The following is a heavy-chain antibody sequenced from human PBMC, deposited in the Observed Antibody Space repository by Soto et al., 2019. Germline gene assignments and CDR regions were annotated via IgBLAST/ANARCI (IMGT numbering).Heavy chain of an antibody. CDR3: ASVGEDSSSWFYYYGMDV. D-gene: IGHD6-13*01. CDR2: INHSGST. V-gene: IGHV4-34*01. Sequence: QVQLQQWGAGLLKPSETLSLTCAVYGGSFSGYYWSWIRQPPGKGLEWIGEINHSGSTNYNPSLKSRVTISVDTSKNQFSLKLSSVTAADTAVYYCASVGEDSSSWFYYYGMDVCGQGTTVTVSS. CDR1: GGSFSGYY. J-gene: IGHJ6*02.